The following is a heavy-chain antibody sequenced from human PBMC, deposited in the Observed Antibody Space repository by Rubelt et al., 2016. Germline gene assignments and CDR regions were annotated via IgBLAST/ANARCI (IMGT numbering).Heavy chain of an antibody. V-gene: IGHV4-34*01. D-gene: IGHD2-8*01. CDR1: GGSFSGYY. CDR2: INHSGSN. J-gene: IGHJ2*01. CDR3: AREGPEYCTNGVCYTLWYFDL. Sequence: QVQLQQWGAGLLKPSETLSLTCAVYGGSFSGYYWSWIRQPPGKGLEWIGEINHSGSNNYNPSLKSRVTISGDTSKTQFSLKLSSGTAADTAVYYCAREGPEYCTNGVCYTLWYFDLWGRGTLVTVSS.